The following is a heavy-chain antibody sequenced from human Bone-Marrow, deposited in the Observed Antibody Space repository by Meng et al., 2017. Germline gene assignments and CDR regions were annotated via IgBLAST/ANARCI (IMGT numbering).Heavy chain of an antibody. CDR1: GYTFTRNY. CDR3: EREEYLVGLASIFDY. D-gene: IGHD2/OR15-2a*01. Sequence: ASAQVSCKASGYTFTRNYMHCVRHAPGQGLEWMGIINPSGGSTRYAQKFQGRVTRTRDTSTNTVYMELRSLSSEDTAVNYCEREEYLVGLASIFDYWGQGTLVTVSS. CDR2: INPSGGST. J-gene: IGHJ4*02. V-gene: IGHV1-46*01.